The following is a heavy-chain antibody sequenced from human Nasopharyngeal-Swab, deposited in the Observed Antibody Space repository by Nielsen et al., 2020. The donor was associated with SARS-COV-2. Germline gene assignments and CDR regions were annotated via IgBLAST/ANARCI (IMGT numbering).Heavy chain of an antibody. V-gene: IGHV3-21*01. D-gene: IGHD6-19*01. CDR1: GFIFSTYT. CDR2: IRSSTSYI. CDR3: ATSGYSSGWIF. Sequence: SCAASGFIFSTYTMNWVRQAPGKGLEWLSSIRSSTSYIYYADSVKGRFTISRDNAKNSLYLQMNSLRTEDTAVYYCATSGYSSGWIFWGQGTLVTVSS. J-gene: IGHJ4*02.